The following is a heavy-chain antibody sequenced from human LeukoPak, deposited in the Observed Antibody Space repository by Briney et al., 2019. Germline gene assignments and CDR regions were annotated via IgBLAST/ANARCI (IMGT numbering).Heavy chain of an antibody. CDR3: ARGSSQQWPSNWFDP. J-gene: IGHJ5*02. D-gene: IGHD6-19*01. CDR1: GYTFTSYG. Sequence: ASVKVSCKASGYTFTSYGISWVRQAPGQGLEWMGWISAYNGNTNYAQKLQGRVTTTTDTSTSTAYMELRSLRSDDTAVYYCARGSSQQWPSNWFDPWGQGTLVTVSS. CDR2: ISAYNGNT. V-gene: IGHV1-18*01.